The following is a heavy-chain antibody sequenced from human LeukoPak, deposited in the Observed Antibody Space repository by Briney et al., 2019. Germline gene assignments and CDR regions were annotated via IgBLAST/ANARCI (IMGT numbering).Heavy chain of an antibody. Sequence: ASVKVSCKASGYTFTSYYMHWVRQAPGQGLEWMGWINPNSGDTNSAHKFQGRVTMTRDTSISTAYMELSGLTSDDTAIYYCARLYSQELDLLLLIGYYDYWGQGTLVTVSS. V-gene: IGHV1-2*07. CDR1: GYTFTSYY. D-gene: IGHD2-15*01. J-gene: IGHJ4*02. CDR3: ARLYSQELDLLLLIGYYDY. CDR2: INPNSGDT.